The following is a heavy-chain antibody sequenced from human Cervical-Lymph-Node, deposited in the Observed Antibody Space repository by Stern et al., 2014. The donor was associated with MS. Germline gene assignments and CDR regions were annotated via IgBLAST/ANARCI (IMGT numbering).Heavy chain of an antibody. J-gene: IGHJ4*02. CDR1: GFAFSAST. CDR2: ISSSSSSI. D-gene: IGHD5-18*01. CDR3: ASRGNIYGWVY. Sequence: EDQLVESGGGLVQPGGSLRLSCAASGFAFSASTMNWVRQAPGRGLEWVSYISSSSSSIYYADSVKGRFPISRDNATNSMYLTMHSLRDEDTVVYYCASRGNIYGWVYWGQGTLVTVSS. V-gene: IGHV3-48*02.